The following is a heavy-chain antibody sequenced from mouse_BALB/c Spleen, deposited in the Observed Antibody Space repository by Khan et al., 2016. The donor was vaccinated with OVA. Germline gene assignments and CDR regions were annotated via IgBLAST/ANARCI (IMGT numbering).Heavy chain of an antibody. CDR1: GYTFTTYG. CDR2: INTYTGEP. CDR3: TSPPYCSYTLKY. V-gene: IGHV9-3-1*01. D-gene: IGHD2-10*01. Sequence: QIQLVQSGPELKKPGETVKISCKASGYTFTTYGMNWVKQSPGKALKWMGWINTYTGEPTYADDFKGRFAFSLETSSSTAYLQINNLKNEDTATYFCTSPPYCSYTLKYWGQGTSVTVSS. J-gene: IGHJ4*01.